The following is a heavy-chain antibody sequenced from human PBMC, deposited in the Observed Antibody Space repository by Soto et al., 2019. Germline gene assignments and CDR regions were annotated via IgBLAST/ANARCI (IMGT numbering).Heavy chain of an antibody. CDR1: GGSISSGDYY. CDR3: AQGAGNEWPRYYNYGMDV. D-gene: IGHD3-10*01. CDR2: IYNSGST. Sequence: PSETLSLTCTVSGGSISSGDYYWNWIRQPPGKGLEWIGYIYNSGSTNYNPSLKSRVTISLDTSKNQISLKLSSVTAADTAVYYSAQGAGNEWPRYYNYGMDVWGQGTTVTVSS. J-gene: IGHJ6*02. V-gene: IGHV4-30-4*01.